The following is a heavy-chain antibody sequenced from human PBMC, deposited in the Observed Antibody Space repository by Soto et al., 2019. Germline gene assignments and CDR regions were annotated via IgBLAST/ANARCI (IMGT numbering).Heavy chain of an antibody. CDR1: GFTLSAYD. V-gene: IGHV3-13*05. D-gene: IGHD2-15*01. Sequence: VGSLRLSCAASGFTLSAYDMHWVRQAEGKGLEWVSALGAADDPYYLVSVKGRFTISRENAKNSLYLQMNNLRAGDTAVYYCARAYSGRLPRRADYYYAMDVWGQGTTVTVSS. CDR2: LGAADDP. J-gene: IGHJ6*02. CDR3: ARAYSGRLPRRADYYYAMDV.